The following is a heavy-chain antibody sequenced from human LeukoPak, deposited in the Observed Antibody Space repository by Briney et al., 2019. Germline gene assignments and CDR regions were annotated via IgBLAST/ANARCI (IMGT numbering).Heavy chain of an antibody. CDR3: VKFRGIQHYNYHMDV. Sequence: GGSLRLSCAASGFTFSSFAMSWVRRAPGKGLEWVSGLTASGGNPYYADSVKGRFTISRDNSKNTLSLQMNSLRAEDAAVYYCVKFRGIQHYNYHMDVWGKGTTVTVSS. CDR1: GFTFSSFA. J-gene: IGHJ6*03. D-gene: IGHD3-10*01. V-gene: IGHV3-23*01. CDR2: LTASGGNP.